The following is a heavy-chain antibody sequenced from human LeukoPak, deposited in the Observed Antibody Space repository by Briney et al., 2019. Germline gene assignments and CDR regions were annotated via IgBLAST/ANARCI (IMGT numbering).Heavy chain of an antibody. V-gene: IGHV1-2*04. D-gene: IGHD2-15*01. J-gene: IGHJ4*02. CDR2: INPNSGGT. CDR1: GYTFTGDY. Sequence: ASVKVSCTASGYTFTGDYMHWVRQAPGQGLEWMGWINPNSGGTNYAQKFQGWVTMTRDTSISTAYMELSRLRSDDTAVYYCAREDIAFDYWGQGTLVTVSS. CDR3: AREDIAFDY.